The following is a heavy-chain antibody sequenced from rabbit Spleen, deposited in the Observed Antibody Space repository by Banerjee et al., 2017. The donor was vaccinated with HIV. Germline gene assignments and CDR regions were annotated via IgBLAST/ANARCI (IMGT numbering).Heavy chain of an antibody. J-gene: IGHJ6*01. V-gene: IGHV1S40*01. Sequence: QSLEESGGDLVKPGASLTLTCTASGVSFGSSSYMCWVRQAPGKGLEWIACIDPGSSGFTYFATWAKGRFTISKTSSTTVTLEMTSLTAADTATYFCARDTASSFSSYGMDLWGQGTLVTVS. D-gene: IGHD8-1*01. CDR1: GVSFGSSSY. CDR3: ARDTASSFSSYGMDL. CDR2: IDPGSSGFT.